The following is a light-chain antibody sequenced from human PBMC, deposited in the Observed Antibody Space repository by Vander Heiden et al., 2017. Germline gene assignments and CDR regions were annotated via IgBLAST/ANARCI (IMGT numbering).Light chain of an antibody. CDR1: QSVSSY. J-gene: IGKJ4*01. CDR3: QQRSNWPAA. CDR2: DAS. V-gene: IGKV3-11*02. Sequence: DIVLTPSPATLSVSPGERATLPCRASQSVSSYLAWYQQKPGQAPRLLIYDASSMATGVPARFSGSGSERDFTLTISSLEPEDFAIYYCQQRSNWPAAFGGGTMVEIK.